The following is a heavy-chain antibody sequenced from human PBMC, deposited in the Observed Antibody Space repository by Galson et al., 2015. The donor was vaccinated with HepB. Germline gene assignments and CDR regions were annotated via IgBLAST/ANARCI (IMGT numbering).Heavy chain of an antibody. V-gene: IGHV1-69*13. D-gene: IGHD2-2*02. CDR3: AREQIGDCSSTSCYKPGAFDI. CDR2: IIPIFGTA. J-gene: IGHJ3*02. CDR1: GGTFSSYA. Sequence: SVKVSCKASGGTFSSYAISWVRQAPGQGLEWMGGIIPIFGTANYAQKFQGRVTITADESTSTAYMELSSLRSEDTAVYYCAREQIGDCSSTSCYKPGAFDIWVPGTWSPSLQ.